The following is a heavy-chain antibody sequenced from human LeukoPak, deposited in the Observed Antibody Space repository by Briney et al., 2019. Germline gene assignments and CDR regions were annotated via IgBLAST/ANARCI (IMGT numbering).Heavy chain of an antibody. J-gene: IGHJ5*02. V-gene: IGHV4-4*02. CDR2: IYRSGTS. Sequence: ASETLSLTCAVSGDSINSNNWWSWVRQSPGKGLEWIGDIYRSGTSNYNPSLRSRVTISVDKSKNQFSLRLNSVTAADTAVYYCARVTVVRGVLLTMVDWLDPWGQGTLVTVSS. CDR3: ARVTVVRGVLLTMVDWLDP. CDR1: GDSINSNNW. D-gene: IGHD3-10*01.